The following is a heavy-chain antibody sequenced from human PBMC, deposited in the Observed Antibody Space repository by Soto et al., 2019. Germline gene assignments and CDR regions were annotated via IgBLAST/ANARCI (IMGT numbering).Heavy chain of an antibody. CDR2: IWYDGSNK. D-gene: IGHD2-15*01. Sequence: GGSLRLSCAASGFTFSSYGMHWVHQAPGKGLEWVAVIWYDGSNKYYADSVKGRFTISRDNSKNTLYLQMNSLRAEDTAVYYCARDYCSGGSCYFATYYYYYYMDVWGKGTTVTVSS. CDR1: GFTFSSYG. V-gene: IGHV3-33*01. CDR3: ARDYCSGGSCYFATYYYYYYMDV. J-gene: IGHJ6*03.